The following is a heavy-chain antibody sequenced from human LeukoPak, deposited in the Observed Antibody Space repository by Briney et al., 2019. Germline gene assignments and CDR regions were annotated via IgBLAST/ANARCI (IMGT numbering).Heavy chain of an antibody. Sequence: GGSLRLSCAASGFKFSNYAMSWVRQAPGRRLEWVSGIVNSGSRTYYADSVQGRFTISRDNSQNTLYLQMNSLRAEDTALYYCAKLSHQYCSGGSCYLDYWGQGALVTVSS. J-gene: IGHJ4*02. CDR1: GFKFSNYA. D-gene: IGHD2-15*01. CDR3: AKLSHQYCSGGSCYLDY. V-gene: IGHV3-23*01. CDR2: IVNSGSRT.